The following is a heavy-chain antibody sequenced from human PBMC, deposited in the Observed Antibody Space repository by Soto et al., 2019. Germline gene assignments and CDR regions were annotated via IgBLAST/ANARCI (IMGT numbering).Heavy chain of an antibody. CDR3: ARCFSRMVRGSPTPHCFDP. J-gene: IGHJ5*02. Sequence: SGPTLVNPTHTLSLTCTSPWFSLSTSGMCVSWIRQPPGKALEWLARIDWDDDKYYSTSLKTRLTISKDTSKNQVVLTMTNMDPVDTATYYCARCFSRMVRGSPTPHCFDPCGEGILVTVSS. CDR2: IDWDDDK. D-gene: IGHD3-10*01. CDR1: WFSLSTSGMC. V-gene: IGHV2-70*11.